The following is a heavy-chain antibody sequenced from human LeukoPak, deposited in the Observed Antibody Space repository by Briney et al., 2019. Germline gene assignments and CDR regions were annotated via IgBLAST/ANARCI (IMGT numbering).Heavy chain of an antibody. D-gene: IGHD3-9*01. J-gene: IGHJ6*04. Sequence: GGSLRLSCAASGFTFSSYSMNWVRQAPGKGLEWVSSISSSSSYISYADSVKGRFTISRDDAKNSLYLQMNSLRAEDTAVYYCARELHYDILTGSLSTDAQNYYYYGMVVWGKGATVTVSS. CDR3: ARELHYDILTGSLSTDAQNYYYYGMVV. CDR1: GFTFSSYS. V-gene: IGHV3-21*01. CDR2: ISSSSSYI.